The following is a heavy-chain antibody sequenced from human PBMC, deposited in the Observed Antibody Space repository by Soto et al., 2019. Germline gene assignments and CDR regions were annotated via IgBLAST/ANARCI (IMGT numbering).Heavy chain of an antibody. CDR2: IIPIFGTA. D-gene: IGHD1-7*01. V-gene: IGHV1-69*13. CDR3: ARWWTDRYNWNYGGYFDY. CDR1: GGTFSSYA. Sequence: GASVKVSCKASGGTFSSYAISWVRQAPGQGLEWMGGIIPIFGTANYAQKFQGRVTITADESTSTAYMELSSLRSEDTAVYYCARWWTDRYNWNYGGYFDYWGQGTLVTVSS. J-gene: IGHJ4*02.